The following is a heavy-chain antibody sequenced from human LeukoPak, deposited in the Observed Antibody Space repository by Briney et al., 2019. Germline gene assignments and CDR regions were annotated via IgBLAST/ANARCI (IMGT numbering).Heavy chain of an antibody. J-gene: IGHJ5*01. CDR3: AFSLGDGSGSSFNWFDS. D-gene: IGHD3-10*01. CDR1: GNSFTSYW. CDR2: IYPGDSDT. Sequence: GESLKISCKGSGNSFTSYWIGWVRQMPGKGLEWMGIIYPGDSDTRYSPSFQGQVTISADKSISTVYLQWNSLKASDTAMSYCAFSLGDGSGSSFNWFDSWSQGTLVTVSS. V-gene: IGHV5-51*01.